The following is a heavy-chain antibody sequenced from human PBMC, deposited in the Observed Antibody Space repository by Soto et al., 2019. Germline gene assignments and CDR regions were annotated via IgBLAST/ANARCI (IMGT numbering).Heavy chain of an antibody. D-gene: IGHD3-16*01. V-gene: IGHV3-9*01. Sequence: EVQLVESGGGLVQPGRSLRLSCAASGFTFDDYAMHWVRRAPGKGLEWVSGISWNSGSIGYADSVKGRFTISRDNAKNCVHLQRNGLGAEDTALYYCAKDSAGGVGPFDFWGHGTLVTVPS. CDR3: AKDSAGGVGPFDF. CDR2: ISWNSGSI. CDR1: GFTFDDYA. J-gene: IGHJ4*01.